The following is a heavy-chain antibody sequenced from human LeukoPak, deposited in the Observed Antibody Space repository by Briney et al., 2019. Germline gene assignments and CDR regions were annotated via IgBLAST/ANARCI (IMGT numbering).Heavy chain of an antibody. CDR1: GFTFSHFW. CDR3: AREDGYCSGGNCYSYFDS. D-gene: IGHD2-15*01. V-gene: IGHV3-7*01. CDR2: IKKTGSET. Sequence: PGGSLRLSCAASGFTFSHFWMCWVRQAPGKGLEWVAYIKKTGSETYYVDSVKGRFTITRDNTRNSLFLQMYSLRAEDTAVYFCAREDGYCSGGNCYSYFDSWGQGTLVTVSS. J-gene: IGHJ4*02.